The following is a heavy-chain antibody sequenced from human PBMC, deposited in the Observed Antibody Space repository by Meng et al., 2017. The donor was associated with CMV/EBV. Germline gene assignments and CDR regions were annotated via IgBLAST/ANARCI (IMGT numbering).Heavy chain of an antibody. Sequence: SETLSLTCTVSGGSISSYYWSWIRQPPGKGLEWIGYIYYSGSTNYNPSLKSRVTISVDTSKNQFFLKLSSVTAADTAVYYCARNKARSSSSWYHFDYWGQGTLVTVSS. CDR2: IYYSGST. D-gene: IGHD6-13*01. CDR1: GGSISSYY. CDR3: ARNKARSSSSWYHFDY. V-gene: IGHV4-59*01. J-gene: IGHJ4*02.